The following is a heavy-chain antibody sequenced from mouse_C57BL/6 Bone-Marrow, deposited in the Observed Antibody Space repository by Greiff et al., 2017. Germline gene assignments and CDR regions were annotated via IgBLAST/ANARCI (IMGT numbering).Heavy chain of an antibody. J-gene: IGHJ2*01. D-gene: IGHD1-1*01. CDR1: GYTFTDYE. CDR3: TRSIFYYGSYYIY. CDR2: IDPETGGT. Sequence: QVQLQQSGAELVRPGASVTLSCKASGYTFTDYEMHWVKQTPVHGLEWIGAIDPETGGTAYNEKFKGKAILTADKSSSTAYMELRSLTSEDSAVYCCTRSIFYYGSYYIYWGQGTTLTVSS. V-gene: IGHV1-15*01.